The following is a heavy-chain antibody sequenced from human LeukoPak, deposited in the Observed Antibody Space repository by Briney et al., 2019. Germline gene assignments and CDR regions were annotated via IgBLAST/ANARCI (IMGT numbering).Heavy chain of an antibody. D-gene: IGHD6-13*01. V-gene: IGHV6-1*01. CDR1: GDSVSSNSAA. J-gene: IGHJ6*02. Sequence: SQTLSLTCAISGDSVSSNSAAWNWIRQSPSRGLEWLGRTYYRSKWYNDYAVSVKGRVTINPDTSKNQFSLQLNSVTPEDTAVYYCARESGHSSSWYYYYGMDVWGQGTTVTVSS. CDR3: ARESGHSSSWYYYYGMDV. CDR2: TYYRSKWYN.